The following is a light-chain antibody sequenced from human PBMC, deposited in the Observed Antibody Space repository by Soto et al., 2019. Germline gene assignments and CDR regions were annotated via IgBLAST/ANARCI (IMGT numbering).Light chain of an antibody. CDR3: QQYNSYSSGYT. Sequence: DIQMTQSPSTLSASVGDRVTITCRASQSISSWLAWYQQKPGKAPKLLIYDASSLESGVPSRFSGNGSGTEFTLTISSLQPDDFATYYCQQYNSYSSGYTFGQGTKLEMK. CDR1: QSISSW. V-gene: IGKV1-5*01. J-gene: IGKJ2*01. CDR2: DAS.